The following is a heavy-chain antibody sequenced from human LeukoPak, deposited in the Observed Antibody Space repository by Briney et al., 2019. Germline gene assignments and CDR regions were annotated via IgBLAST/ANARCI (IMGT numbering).Heavy chain of an antibody. J-gene: IGHJ4*02. Sequence: PGGSLRLSCAASGFTFSSYEMNWVRQAPGKRLEWLSYISSSGSTIYYADSVNGRFTISRDNAKNSLYLQMNSLRAEDTAVYYCARHGSGYDFDYWGQGTLVTVSS. CDR1: GFTFSSYE. V-gene: IGHV3-48*03. CDR3: ARHGSGYDFDY. CDR2: ISSSGSTI. D-gene: IGHD5-12*01.